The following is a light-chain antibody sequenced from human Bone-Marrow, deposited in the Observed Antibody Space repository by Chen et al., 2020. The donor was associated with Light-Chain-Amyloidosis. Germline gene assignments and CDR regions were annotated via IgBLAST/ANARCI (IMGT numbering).Light chain of an antibody. CDR2: EVT. V-gene: IGLV2-14*01. J-gene: IGLJ1*01. CDR3: SSYSMTKTLV. Sequence: QSALTQPASVSGSPGQSITISCTGTSSDVGGDNNISWYQQHPDKAPKVMIYEVTNRPSWVPDRLSGSKSDSTASLTMTGLQAEDEGDYFSSSYSMTKTLVFGSGTRVTVL. CDR1: SSDVGGDNN.